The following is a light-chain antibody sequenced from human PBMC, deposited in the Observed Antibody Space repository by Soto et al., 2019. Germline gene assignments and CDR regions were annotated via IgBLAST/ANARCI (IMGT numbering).Light chain of an antibody. V-gene: IGKV3-11*01. CDR1: RSVSSY. J-gene: IGKJ5*01. CDR2: DAS. CDR3: QQYNNWPPIT. Sequence: ESVLTQSPATLSLSPGESVTLSCMATRSVSSYLAWYQQKPGQAPRLLIYDASTRPTDIPARFSGSGSGTEFTLTISSLQSEDFAVYYCQQYNNWPPITFGQGTRLDIK.